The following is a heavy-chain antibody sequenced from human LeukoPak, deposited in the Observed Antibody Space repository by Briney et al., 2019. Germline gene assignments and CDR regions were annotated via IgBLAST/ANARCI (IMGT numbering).Heavy chain of an antibody. CDR3: ARGFSH. J-gene: IGHJ4*02. Sequence: RSSETLSLTCAVYGGSFIDYYWSWLRQPPGKGLEWIGEIDHSGSTTYNPSLKSRVTISVDTSKNQFSLKLNSVTAADTAVYYCARGFSHCGQGTLVTVSS. CDR2: IDHSGST. D-gene: IGHD3-3*01. V-gene: IGHV4-34*01. CDR1: GGSFIDYY.